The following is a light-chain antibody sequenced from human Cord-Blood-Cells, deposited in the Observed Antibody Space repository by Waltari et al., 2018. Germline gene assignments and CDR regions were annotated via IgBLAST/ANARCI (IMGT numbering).Light chain of an antibody. Sequence: DIVMTQSPDSLAVSLGESATINCKPSQSVLYSSNNKNYLAWYQQKPGQPPTLLIYWASTRESGVPDRFSGSGSGTDFTLTISSLQAEDVAVYYCQQYYSTPYTFGQGTKLEIK. V-gene: IGKV4-1*01. J-gene: IGKJ2*01. CDR1: QSVLYSSNNKNY. CDR2: WAS. CDR3: QQYYSTPYT.